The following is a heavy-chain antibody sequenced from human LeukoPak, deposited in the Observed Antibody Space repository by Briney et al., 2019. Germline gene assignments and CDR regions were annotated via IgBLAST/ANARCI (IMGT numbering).Heavy chain of an antibody. CDR1: GGSISSSSYY. CDR2: IYYSGST. Sequence: SETLSLTCTVSGGSISSSSYYWGWIRQPPGKGLEWIGSIYYSGSTYYNPSLKSRVTISVDTSKNQFSLKLSSVTAADTAVYYCASDSSGYYYIDYWGQGTLVTVS. J-gene: IGHJ4*02. CDR3: ASDSSGYYYIDY. V-gene: IGHV4-39*07. D-gene: IGHD3-22*01.